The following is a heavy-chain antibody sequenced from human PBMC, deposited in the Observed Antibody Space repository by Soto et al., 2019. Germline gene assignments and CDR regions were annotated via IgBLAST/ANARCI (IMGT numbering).Heavy chain of an antibody. CDR3: ARGNYYDSSGYYFDY. CDR2: IYYSGGT. D-gene: IGHD3-22*01. CDR1: GGSISSYY. J-gene: IGHJ4*02. Sequence: SETLSLTCTVSGGSISSYYWSWIRQPPGKGLEWIANIYYSGGTDYNPSLKSRVTISGDTSKNKFSLKLSSVTAAETAVYYCARGNYYDSSGYYFDYWGQGTLVTVSS. V-gene: IGHV4-59*01.